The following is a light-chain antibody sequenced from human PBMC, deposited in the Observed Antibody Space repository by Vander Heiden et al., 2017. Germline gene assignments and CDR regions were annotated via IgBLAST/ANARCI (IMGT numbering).Light chain of an antibody. CDR2: GAS. V-gene: IGKV3-20*01. J-gene: IGKJ1*01. Sequence: EIVLPQSPGTLSLSPGERATLSCRASQSISSSYLAWYQQKPGQAPRLLIHGASSRATGIPDRFSGSGSGTDFTLTISRLEPEDFAVYYCQQYGSSPPWTFGQGTKVEIK. CDR3: QQYGSSPPWT. CDR1: QSISSSY.